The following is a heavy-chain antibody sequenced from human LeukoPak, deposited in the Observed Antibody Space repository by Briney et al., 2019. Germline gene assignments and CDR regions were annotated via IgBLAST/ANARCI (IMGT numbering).Heavy chain of an antibody. CDR2: IYTSGST. CDR3: AREPPILRFLEWSYPRTGRYDAFDI. V-gene: IGHV4-61*02. J-gene: IGHJ3*02. Sequence: SETLSLTCTVSGGSISSGSYYWSWIRQPAGKGLEWIGRIYTSGSTNYNPSLKSRVTISVDTSKNQFSLKLSSVTAADTAVYYCAREPPILRFLEWSYPRTGRYDAFDIWGQGTMVTVSS. CDR1: GGSISSGSYY. D-gene: IGHD3-3*01.